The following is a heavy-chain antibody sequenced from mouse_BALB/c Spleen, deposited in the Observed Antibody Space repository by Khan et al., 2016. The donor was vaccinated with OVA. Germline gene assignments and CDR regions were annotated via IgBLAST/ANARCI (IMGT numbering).Heavy chain of an antibody. CDR1: GYTFTNYV. CDR2: INPDNAGT. Sequence: VQLQQSGPELVEPGASVKMSCKASGYTFTNYVIHWVKQKPGQGLEWIGYINPDNAGTRYNEKFKGKAPLTSDISSTSASMEILRLTSEDSAVYYSAREASSWDFAFPYWGQGTLVTVAA. V-gene: IGHV1S136*01. D-gene: IGHD4-1*01. CDR3: AREASSWDFAFPY. J-gene: IGHJ3*01.